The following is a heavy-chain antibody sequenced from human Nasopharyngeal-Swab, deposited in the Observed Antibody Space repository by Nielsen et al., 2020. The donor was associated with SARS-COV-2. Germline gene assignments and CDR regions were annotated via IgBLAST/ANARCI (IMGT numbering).Heavy chain of an antibody. CDR2: ISGDSDST. V-gene: IGHV3-23*01. CDR1: GFTFSNFA. J-gene: IGHJ6*02. Sequence: GGSLRLSCAASGFTFSNFAMSWVRQAPGKGLEWVSVISGDSDSTYYTDSVRGRFTISRDNSKNTLYLQMNSLRAEDTAVYYCAKDWVGTSGASVYYYGMDVWGQGTTVTVSS. D-gene: IGHD3-16*01. CDR3: AKDWVGTSGASVYYYGMDV.